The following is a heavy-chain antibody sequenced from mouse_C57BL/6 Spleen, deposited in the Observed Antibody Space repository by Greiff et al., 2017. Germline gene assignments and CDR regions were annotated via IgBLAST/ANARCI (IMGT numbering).Heavy chain of an antibody. Sequence: QVQLQQPGAELVKPGASVKLSCKASGYTFTSYWMHWVKQRPGQGLEWIGMIHPNSGSNNYNEKFKSKATLTVDKSSSTAYMQLSSLTSEDSAGYYCARTPIYYDYEGLAYWGQGTLVTVSA. CDR2: IHPNSGSN. D-gene: IGHD2-4*01. CDR1: GYTFTSYW. J-gene: IGHJ3*01. V-gene: IGHV1-64*01. CDR3: ARTPIYYDYEGLAY.